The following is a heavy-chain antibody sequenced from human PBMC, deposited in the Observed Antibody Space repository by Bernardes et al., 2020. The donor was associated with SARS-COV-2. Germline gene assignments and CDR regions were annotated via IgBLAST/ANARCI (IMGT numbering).Heavy chain of an antibody. CDR3: ARGSAAVVSHFMLLFANWYFDL. CDR2: INDSGST. Sequence: SETLSLTCAVYSGPFSGYYWSWIRQTPGKGLEWIGEINDSGSTKYNPALKSRVTISVDPSKNQFSLKLNSVTAADTAVYYCARGSAAVVSHFMLLFANWYFDLWGRGTLVTVSS. D-gene: IGHD2-15*01. J-gene: IGHJ2*01. CDR1: SGPFSGYY. V-gene: IGHV4-34*01.